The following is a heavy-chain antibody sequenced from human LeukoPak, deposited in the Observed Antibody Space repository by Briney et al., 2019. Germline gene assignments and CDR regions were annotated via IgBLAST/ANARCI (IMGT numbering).Heavy chain of an antibody. CDR3: ATRPPSETYFGVLDF. V-gene: IGHV3-23*01. J-gene: IGHJ4*02. CDR2: ITDSGGST. Sequence: PGGSLRLSCEASGIAFSSHAMTWVSQAPGKGLEWVSGITDSGGSTYYAESVKGRFTISRDNSKNTLYLQMNSLRVEDTALYYCATRPPSETYFGVLDFWGQGTLVTVSS. D-gene: IGHD1-26*01. CDR1: GIAFSSHA.